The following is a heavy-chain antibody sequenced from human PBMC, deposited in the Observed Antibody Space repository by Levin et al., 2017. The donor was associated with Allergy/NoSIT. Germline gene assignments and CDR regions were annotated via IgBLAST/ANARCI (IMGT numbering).Heavy chain of an antibody. CDR1: GGSISSGTYC. CDR2: FLYRGST. J-gene: IGHJ2*01. V-gene: IGHV4-39*01. CDR3: ARRVPRDWYFDL. Sequence: PSETLSLTCSVSGGSISSGTYCWGWIRQPPGKGLEWIGSFLYRGSTYYNPSLKSRVTISVDSSKNQFSLRLSSVTATDTALYYCARRVPRDWYFDLWGRGTLVTVSS. D-gene: IGHD4/OR15-4a*01.